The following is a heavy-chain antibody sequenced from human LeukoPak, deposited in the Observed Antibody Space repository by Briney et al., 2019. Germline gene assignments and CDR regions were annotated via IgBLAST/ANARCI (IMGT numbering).Heavy chain of an antibody. CDR3: ARDPEPYSGSSDY. Sequence: SVKVSFKASGGTFSSYAISWVRQAPGQGLEWMGGIIPIFGTANYAQKFQGRVTITADESTSTAYMELSSLRSEDTAVYYCARDPEPYSGSSDYWGQGTLVTVSS. V-gene: IGHV1-69*13. CDR1: GGTFSSYA. CDR2: IIPIFGTA. J-gene: IGHJ4*02. D-gene: IGHD1-26*01.